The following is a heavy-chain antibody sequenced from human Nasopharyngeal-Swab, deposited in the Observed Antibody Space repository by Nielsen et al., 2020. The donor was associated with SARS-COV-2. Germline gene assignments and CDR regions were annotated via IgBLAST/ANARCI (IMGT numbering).Heavy chain of an antibody. CDR1: GFTFSSYA. D-gene: IGHD2-21*02. J-gene: IGHJ3*02. V-gene: IGHV3-30-3*01. Sequence: GGSLRLSCAASGFTFSSYAMHWVCQAPGKGLEWVAVISYDGSNKYYADSVKGRFTISRDNSKNTLYLQMNSLRAEDTAVYYCARDPDCGGDCYGIAPSDAFDIWGQGTMVTVSS. CDR2: ISYDGSNK. CDR3: ARDPDCGGDCYGIAPSDAFDI.